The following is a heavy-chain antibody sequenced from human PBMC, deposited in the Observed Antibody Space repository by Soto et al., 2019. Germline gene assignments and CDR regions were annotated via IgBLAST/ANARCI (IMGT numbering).Heavy chain of an antibody. CDR2: IIPIFGTA. V-gene: IGHV1-69*01. CDR1: GGTFSSYA. CDR3: ARDPGLDSSGYYYYGIDV. Sequence: QVQLVQSGAEVKKPGSSVKVSCKASGGTFSSYAISWVRQAPGQGLEWMGGIIPIFGTANYAQKFQGRVTITADESTSTAYMELSSLRSEDTAVYYCARDPGLDSSGYYYYGIDVSGQGTTVTVSS. D-gene: IGHD3-22*01. J-gene: IGHJ6*02.